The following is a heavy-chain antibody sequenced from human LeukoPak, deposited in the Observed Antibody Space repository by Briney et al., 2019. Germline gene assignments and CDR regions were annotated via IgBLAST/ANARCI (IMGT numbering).Heavy chain of an antibody. CDR2: ISYDGSNK. CDR1: GFTFSSYA. CDR3: ARDAIAGYSSSFDY. Sequence: PPGGSLRLSCAASGFTFSSYAMHWVRQAPGKGLEWVAVISYDGSNKYYADSVKGRFTISRDNSKNTLYLQMNSLRAEDTAVYYCARDAIAGYSSSFDYWGQGTLVTVSS. J-gene: IGHJ4*02. D-gene: IGHD6-13*01. V-gene: IGHV3-30-3*01.